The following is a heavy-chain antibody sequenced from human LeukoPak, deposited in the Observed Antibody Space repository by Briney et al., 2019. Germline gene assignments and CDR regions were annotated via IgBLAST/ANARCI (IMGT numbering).Heavy chain of an antibody. CDR3: ARDPRDIVVLPAAADY. Sequence: GGSLRLSCAASGFTFSNNAMSWVRQAPGKGLEWVSSISGSGGSTYTAYAVKGRFTISRDSSKNTLSLQMHRLSAEDTAVSYCARDPRDIVVLPAAADYWGQGTLVTVSS. CDR2: ISGSGGST. CDR1: GFTFSNNA. D-gene: IGHD2-2*01. V-gene: IGHV3-23*01. J-gene: IGHJ4*02.